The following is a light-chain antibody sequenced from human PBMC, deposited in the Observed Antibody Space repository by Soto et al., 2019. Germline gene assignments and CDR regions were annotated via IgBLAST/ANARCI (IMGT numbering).Light chain of an antibody. J-gene: IGLJ2*01. V-gene: IGLV2-8*01. CDR3: SSYAGSNNYVA. Sequence: QSALTQPPSASGSPGQSVTISCTGTSSDVGGYNYVSWYQQYPGKAPKLMIYEVSKRPSGVPDRFSGSKSGNTASLTVSGLQAEDEADYYCSSYAGSNNYVAFGGGTKLTVL. CDR1: SSDVGGYNY. CDR2: EVS.